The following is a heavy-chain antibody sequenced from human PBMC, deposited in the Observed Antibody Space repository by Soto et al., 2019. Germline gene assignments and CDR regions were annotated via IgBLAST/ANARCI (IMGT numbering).Heavy chain of an antibody. D-gene: IGHD2-8*01. CDR2: IIPIFGTA. CDR3: ARMGSTIGQTDY. V-gene: IGHV1-69*01. J-gene: IGHJ4*02. Sequence: QVQLVQSGAEVKKPGSSVKVSCKASGGTFISYAISWVRQAPGQGLEWMGGIIPIFGTANYAQKFQGRVTITADESTSTAYMELSILRSEDTSVYYCARMGSTIGQTDYWGQGTLVTVSS. CDR1: GGTFISYA.